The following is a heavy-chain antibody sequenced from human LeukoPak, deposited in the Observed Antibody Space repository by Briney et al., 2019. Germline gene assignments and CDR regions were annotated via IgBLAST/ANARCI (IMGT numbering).Heavy chain of an antibody. D-gene: IGHD1-26*01. CDR1: GFIFSNYN. CDR3: ARDRVVGATDAFDI. V-gene: IGHV3-21*01. J-gene: IGHJ3*02. CDR2: ITSSSSYI. Sequence: GGSLRLSCVASGFIFSNYNMNWVRQAPGKGLEWVSSITSSSSYIFHGDSVKGRFTISRDNAKNSLYLQMNSLRAEDTAVYYCARDRVVGATDAFDIWGQGTMVTVSS.